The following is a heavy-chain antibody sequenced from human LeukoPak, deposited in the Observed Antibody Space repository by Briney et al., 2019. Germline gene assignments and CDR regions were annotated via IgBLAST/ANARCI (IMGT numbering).Heavy chain of an antibody. CDR2: IHYSGST. D-gene: IGHD2-15*01. CDR3: ARGYCSGGSCYSYYYYNYMDV. CDR1: GGSISSSSYY. J-gene: IGHJ6*03. V-gene: IGHV4-39*07. Sequence: SETLSLTCTVSGGSISSSSYYWGWIRQPPGKGLERIGSIHYSGSTNYNPSLKSRVTISVDTSKNQFSLKLSSVTAADTAVYYCARGYCSGGSCYSYYYYNYMDVWGKGTTVTVSS.